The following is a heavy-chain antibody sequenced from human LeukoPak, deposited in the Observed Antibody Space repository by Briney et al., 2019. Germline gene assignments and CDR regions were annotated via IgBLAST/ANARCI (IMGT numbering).Heavy chain of an antibody. CDR1: GFTFSSYS. CDR3: ARVSDYYDSSGYHFDY. Sequence: PGGSLRLSCAASGFTFSSYSMNWVRQAPGKGLEWASSISSSSSYIYYADSVKGRFTISRDNAKNSLYLQMNSLRAEDTAVYYCARVSDYYDSSGYHFDYWGQGTLVTVSS. D-gene: IGHD3-22*01. J-gene: IGHJ4*02. V-gene: IGHV3-21*01. CDR2: ISSSSSYI.